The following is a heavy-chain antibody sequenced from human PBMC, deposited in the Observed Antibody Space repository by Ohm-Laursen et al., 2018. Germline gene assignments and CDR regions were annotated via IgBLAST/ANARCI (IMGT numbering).Heavy chain of an antibody. J-gene: IGHJ5*02. CDR2: IYHSGST. Sequence: TLSLTCTVSGGSISSSNYYWGWIRQPPGKGLEWIGTIYHSGSTYYNPTLKSRVTISVDTSKNQFSLKLSSVTAADTALYYCARGLWWFDPWGQGTLVTVSS. CDR1: GGSISSSNYY. V-gene: IGHV4-39*07. CDR3: ARGLWWFDP.